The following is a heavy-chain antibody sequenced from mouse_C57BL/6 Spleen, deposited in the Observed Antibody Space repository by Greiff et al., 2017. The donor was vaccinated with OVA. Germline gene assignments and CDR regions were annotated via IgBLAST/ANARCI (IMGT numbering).Heavy chain of an antibody. J-gene: IGHJ1*03. CDR1: GFSLTSYG. CDR3: AKHRYFDV. CDR2: IWGDGGT. Sequence: VKVVESGPGLVAPSQCLSITCTVSGFSLTSYGVSWVRQPPGKGLEWLGVIWGDGGTNYHSAPLSRLSTRKDNSTSQAFLKLNSLQTDDAATYYCAKHRYFDVWGTGTTVTVSS. V-gene: IGHV2-3*01.